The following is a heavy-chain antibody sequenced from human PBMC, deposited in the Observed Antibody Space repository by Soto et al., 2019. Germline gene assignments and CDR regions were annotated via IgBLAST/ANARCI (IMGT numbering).Heavy chain of an antibody. CDR3: ARAPVEAGGTDYFDF. D-gene: IGHD6-13*01. CDR2: VWYDGSNK. J-gene: IGHJ4*02. CDR1: GFSFTNHD. V-gene: IGHV3-33*03. Sequence: GGSLRLSCVASGFSFTNHDMHWVRQAPGKGLEWVAGVWYDGSNKYYADPVQGRFSCFRDNSKDTVYLLMKSLRVDDTAIYYCARAPVEAGGTDYFDFWGQGILVTVSS.